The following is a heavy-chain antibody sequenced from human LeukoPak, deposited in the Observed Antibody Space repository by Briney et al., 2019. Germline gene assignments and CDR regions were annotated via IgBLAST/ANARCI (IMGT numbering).Heavy chain of an antibody. CDR3: EKETRESRLANYFYVSSGYSNIDS. D-gene: IGHD3-22*01. Sequence: PGGSLTLSCTASGFTFSSYAMSWVRQARGRGLEWVSGINVAGDRTYYADSVKGRFTISRDNSRNTLYLQMNGLRAEDTAVYYCEKETRESRLANYFYVSSGYSNIDSWGQGTLVIVSS. CDR1: GFTFSSYA. J-gene: IGHJ4*02. CDR2: INVAGDRT. V-gene: IGHV3-23*01.